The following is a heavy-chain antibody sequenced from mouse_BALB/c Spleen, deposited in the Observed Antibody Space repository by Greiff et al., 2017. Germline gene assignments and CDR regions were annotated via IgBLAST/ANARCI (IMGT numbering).Heavy chain of an antibody. V-gene: IGHV3-8*02. CDR1: GDSITSGY. CDR2: ISYSGST. J-gene: IGHJ3*01. Sequence: EVQLQQSGPSLVKPSQTLSLTCSVTGDSITSGYWNWIRKFPGNKLEYMGYISYSGSTYYNPSLKSRISITRDTSKNQYYLQLNSVTTEDTATYYCARGITTVVAPSWFAYWGQGTLVTVSA. CDR3: ARGITTVVAPSWFAY. D-gene: IGHD1-1*01.